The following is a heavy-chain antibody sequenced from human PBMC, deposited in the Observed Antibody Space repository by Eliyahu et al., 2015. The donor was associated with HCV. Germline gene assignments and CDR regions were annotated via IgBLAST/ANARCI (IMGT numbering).Heavy chain of an antibody. V-gene: IGHV4-34*01. J-gene: IGHJ4*02. CDR2: INHSGST. CDR1: GGSFSGYY. Sequence: QVQLQQWGAGLLKPSETLSLTCAVYGGSFSGYYWSWIRQPPGKGLEWIGEINHSGSTNYNPSLKSRVTISVDTSKNQFSLKLSSVTAADTAVYYCARGGQRYYYGSGSYQNAFDYWGQGTLVTVSS. D-gene: IGHD3-10*01. CDR3: ARGGQRYYYGSGSYQNAFDY.